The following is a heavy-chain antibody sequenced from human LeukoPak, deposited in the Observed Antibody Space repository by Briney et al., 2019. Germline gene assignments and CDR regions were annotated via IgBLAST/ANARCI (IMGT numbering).Heavy chain of an antibody. Sequence: SETLSLTCTVSGGSISSYYWSWIRQPPGKGLEWIGYIYYSGSTKYNPSLKSRVTISVDTSKNQFSLKLSSVTAADTAVYYCARLPSATALGYCSGGSCYSHAPFDYWGQGTLVTVSS. CDR2: IYYSGST. V-gene: IGHV4-59*08. CDR3: ARLPSATALGYCSGGSCYSHAPFDY. D-gene: IGHD2-15*01. J-gene: IGHJ4*02. CDR1: GGSISSYY.